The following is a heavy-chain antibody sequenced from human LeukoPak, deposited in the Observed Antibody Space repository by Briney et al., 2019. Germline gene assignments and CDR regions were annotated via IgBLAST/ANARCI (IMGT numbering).Heavy chain of an antibody. CDR2: IRYDGSNK. V-gene: IGHV3-30*02. Sequence: PGGSLRLSCAASGFIFSSYGMHWVRQAPGKGLERVAFIRYDGSNKYYADSVKGRFTISRDNAKNSLYLQMNSLRAEDTAVYYCARGLEMATIKPADYWGQGTLVTVSS. CDR1: GFIFSSYG. D-gene: IGHD5-24*01. CDR3: ARGLEMATIKPADY. J-gene: IGHJ4*02.